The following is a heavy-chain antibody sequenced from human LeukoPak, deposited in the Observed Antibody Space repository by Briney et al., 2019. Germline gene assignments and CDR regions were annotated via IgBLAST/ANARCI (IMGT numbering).Heavy chain of an antibody. CDR3: ARAFYCSNGVCSSSGDH. J-gene: IGHJ4*02. D-gene: IGHD2-8*01. CDR1: GFPFSNYA. CDR2: ISGSGGAT. Sequence: PGGSLRLSCAASGFPFSNYAMKWVRQAPGKGLEWVSGISGSGGATYYGDSAKGRFTISRDNSKNTLFLQMNSLRAEDTATYYCARAFYCSNGVCSSSGDHWGQGTLVTVSS. V-gene: IGHV3-23*01.